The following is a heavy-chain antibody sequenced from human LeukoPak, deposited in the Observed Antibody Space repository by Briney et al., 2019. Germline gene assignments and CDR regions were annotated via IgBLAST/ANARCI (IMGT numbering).Heavy chain of an antibody. V-gene: IGHV4-59*01. CDR1: GGSLSSYF. D-gene: IGHD3-3*01. J-gene: IGHJ4*02. CDR3: ERVDFWGGLHFDY. CDR2: IYDSGTT. Sequence: SGTLSLTYTVSGGSLSSYFWHWIRQPPGKGLEWMGYIYDSGTTADNPSLKGRVTISVDTSTNKFHLKLSSVTAADTAVYYCERVDFWGGLHFDYWGQGTLVTVSS.